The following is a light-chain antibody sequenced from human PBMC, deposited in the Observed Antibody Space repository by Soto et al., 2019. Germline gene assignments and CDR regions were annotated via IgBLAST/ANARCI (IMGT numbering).Light chain of an antibody. J-gene: IGKJ5*01. Sequence: DIVLTQSPVTLSLSAGETATLSCEASQDIGTEFAWYQQRPGQPPRLLIADASHRATGIPARFSGRGFGTDFTLTISTLEPEDSAIYFCQQRYSWPITFGQGTRLEIK. CDR2: DAS. V-gene: IGKV3D-11*01. CDR1: QDIGTE. CDR3: QQRYSWPIT.